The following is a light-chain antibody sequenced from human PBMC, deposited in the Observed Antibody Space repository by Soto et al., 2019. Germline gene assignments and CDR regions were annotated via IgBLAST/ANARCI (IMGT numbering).Light chain of an antibody. J-gene: IGKJ1*01. CDR2: GAS. Sequence: EIVLTQSPGTLSLSPGERATLSCRASHSVSSSYLAWYQQKPGQAPSLLIYGASNRATGIPDRFSSSGSGTDFNLTISRLEPEDFAVYYCQQYDSSPRTFGQGTKVEI. V-gene: IGKV3-20*01. CDR1: HSVSSSY. CDR3: QQYDSSPRT.